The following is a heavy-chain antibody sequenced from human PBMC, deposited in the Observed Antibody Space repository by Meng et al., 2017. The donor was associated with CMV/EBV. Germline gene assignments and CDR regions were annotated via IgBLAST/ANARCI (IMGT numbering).Heavy chain of an antibody. CDR2: ISAYNGNT. J-gene: IGHJ4*02. D-gene: IGHD3-3*01. CDR3: ARGTSYDFWSGYPPSSFDY. V-gene: IGHV1-18*04. Sequence: ASVKVSCKASGYTFTYCSLHWVRQAPGQGLEWMGWISAYNGNTNYAQKLQGRLTMTTDTSTSTAYMELRSLRSDDTAVYYCARGTSYDFWSGYPPSSFDYWGQGTLVTVSS. CDR1: GYTFTYCS.